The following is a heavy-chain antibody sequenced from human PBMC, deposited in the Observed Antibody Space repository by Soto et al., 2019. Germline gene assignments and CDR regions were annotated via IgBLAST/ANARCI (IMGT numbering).Heavy chain of an antibody. CDR3: ARGGALSTSWYWGDGLDS. D-gene: IGHD6-13*01. V-gene: IGHV1-69*06. J-gene: IGHJ4*02. CDR2: IIPVFDTP. CDR1: GYSFSSHA. Sequence: QVQLEQSGSEVQKSGSSVKVSCKASGYSFSSHAITWVRQAPGQGLEWMGGIIPVFDTPTYAQKFQGRLTISADKSTNTSSLELRSLRSEDTAVYYCARGGALSTSWYWGDGLDSWGQGTQVTVSS.